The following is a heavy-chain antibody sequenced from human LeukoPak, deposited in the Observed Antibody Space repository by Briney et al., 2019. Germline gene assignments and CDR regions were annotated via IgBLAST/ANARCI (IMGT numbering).Heavy chain of an antibody. CDR3: ARVGGSYSGDAFDI. D-gene: IGHD1-26*01. J-gene: IGHJ3*02. Sequence: PGGSLRLSCAASAFTFSSYCMHCVRQAPGKGLEWVAVIWYDGSNKHYADSVKGRFTISRDNCKNSLYLQMNSVRAEDTAVYSCARVGGSYSGDAFDIWGQGTMVTVSS. CDR2: IWYDGSNK. CDR1: AFTFSSYC. V-gene: IGHV3-33*01.